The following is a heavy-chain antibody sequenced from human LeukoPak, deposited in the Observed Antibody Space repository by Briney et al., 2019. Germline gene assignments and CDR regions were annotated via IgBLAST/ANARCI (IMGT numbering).Heavy chain of an antibody. CDR1: GFTFSNYA. V-gene: IGHV3-23*01. D-gene: IGHD3-16*01. Sequence: GGSLRLSCAASGFTFSNYAMSWVRQAPGKGLEWVSAISGSGGSTYYADSVKGRFTISRDNSKNTLYLQMNSLRAEDTAVYYCAKGTDYDYVWGAEYYFDYWGQGTLVTVSS. CDR2: ISGSGGST. CDR3: AKGTDYDYVWGAEYYFDY. J-gene: IGHJ4*02.